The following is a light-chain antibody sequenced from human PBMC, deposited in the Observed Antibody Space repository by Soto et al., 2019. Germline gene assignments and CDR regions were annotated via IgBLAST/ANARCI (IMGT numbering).Light chain of an antibody. Sequence: DIQMTQSPSTLSASVGDRVTTTCRASQSISSWLAWYQQKPGKAPKLLIYQPSTLESGVPSRCSGSGSAREFTLTITSLQPDDFATYYCQQYNSYPVTFGGGTRVEIK. CDR2: QPS. J-gene: IGKJ4*01. CDR1: QSISSW. V-gene: IGKV1-5*03. CDR3: QQYNSYPVT.